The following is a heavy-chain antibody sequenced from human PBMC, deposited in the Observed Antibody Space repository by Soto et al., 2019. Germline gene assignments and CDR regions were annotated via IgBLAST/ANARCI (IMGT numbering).Heavy chain of an antibody. CDR1: GFTFSNYW. CDR3: ARGRYCSGGRCYFDY. V-gene: IGHV3-7*04. D-gene: IGHD2-15*01. Sequence: EVQLVESGGGLVQPGGSLSLSCAASGFTFSNYWMSWVRQAPGEGLEWVANIKQDGSENSYVDSVKGRFTISRDNAKNPVYLQRNSLRAEDTDVYYCARGRYCSGGRCYFDYWGQGTPVTVSS. J-gene: IGHJ4*02. CDR2: IKQDGSEN.